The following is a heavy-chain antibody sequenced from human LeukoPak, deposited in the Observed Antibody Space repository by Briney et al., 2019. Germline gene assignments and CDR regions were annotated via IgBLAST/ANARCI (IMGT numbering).Heavy chain of an antibody. CDR2: IYYSGST. D-gene: IGHD3-10*01. J-gene: IGHJ4*02. CDR3: ARLSGGNYFDY. V-gene: IGHV4-31*03. CDR1: GGSISSGGYY. Sequence: PSETLSLTCTVSGGSISSGGYYWNWIRQHPGKGLEWIGYIYYSGSTLYNPSLQSRVTISVETSKNQFSLKLSSVTAADTAVYYCARLSGGNYFDYWGQGTLVTVSS.